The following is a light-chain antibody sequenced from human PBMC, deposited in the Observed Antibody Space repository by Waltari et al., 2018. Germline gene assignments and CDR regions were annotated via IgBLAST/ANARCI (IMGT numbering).Light chain of an antibody. J-gene: IGKJ5*01. CDR2: DAS. Sequence: EIVLTQSPATLSLSPGERPTLSCRASQSVSSYLAWYQQKPGQTPRLLIYDASNRATGIPARFSGSGSGTDFTLTIAGLEPEDFALYYCQQRSNWPITFGQGTRLEIK. CDR3: QQRSNWPIT. CDR1: QSVSSY. V-gene: IGKV3-11*01.